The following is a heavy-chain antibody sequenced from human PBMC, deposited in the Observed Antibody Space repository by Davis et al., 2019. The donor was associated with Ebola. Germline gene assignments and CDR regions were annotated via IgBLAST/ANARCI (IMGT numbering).Heavy chain of an antibody. D-gene: IGHD3-10*01. J-gene: IGHJ4*02. CDR3: ARDRYYYGSGSYGD. CDR1: GFTFSSYS. V-gene: IGHV3-48*02. Sequence: GESLKISCAASGFTFSSYSMNWXXXXXXKGLEWVAYISSSSSTIYYADSVKGRFTISRDNAKNSLYLQMNSLRDEDTAVYYCARDRYYYGSGSYGDWGQGTLVTVSS. CDR2: ISSSSSTI.